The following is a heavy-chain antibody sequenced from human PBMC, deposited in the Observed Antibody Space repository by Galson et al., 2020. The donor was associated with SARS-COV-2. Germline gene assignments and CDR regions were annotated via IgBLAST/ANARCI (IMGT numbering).Heavy chain of an antibody. CDR1: GFTFSSYA. J-gene: IGHJ4*02. Sequence: GGSLRLSCAASGFTFSSYAMHWVRQAPGKGLEWVAVISYDGSNKYYADSVKGRFTISRDNSKNTLYLQMNSLRAEDTAVYYCARVRARYQLPAPLDYWGQGSLVTVSS. CDR3: ARVRARYQLPAPLDY. V-gene: IGHV3-30*01. D-gene: IGHD2-2*01. CDR2: ISYDGSNK.